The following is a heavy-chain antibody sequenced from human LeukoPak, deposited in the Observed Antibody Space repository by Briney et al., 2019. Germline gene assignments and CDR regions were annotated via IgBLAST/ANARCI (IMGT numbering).Heavy chain of an antibody. Sequence: SETLSLTCTVSGGSISSYYWSWIRQPPGKGLEWIGYIYYSGSTNYNPYLKSRVTISVDTSKNQFSLKLSSVTAADTAVYYCARAGQTAAAGLYYYYYMDVWGKGTTVTVS. CDR2: IYYSGST. CDR3: ARAGQTAAAGLYYYYYMDV. V-gene: IGHV4-59*01. CDR1: GGSISSYY. J-gene: IGHJ6*03. D-gene: IGHD6-13*01.